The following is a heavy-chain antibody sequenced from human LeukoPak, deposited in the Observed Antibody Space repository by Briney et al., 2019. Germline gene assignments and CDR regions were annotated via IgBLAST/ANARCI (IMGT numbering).Heavy chain of an antibody. CDR2: MNPNSGNT. V-gene: IGHV1-8*01. CDR3: ARVVSITGTWAAGY. J-gene: IGHJ4*02. CDR1: GYTFTSYD. Sequence: ASVKVSCEASGYTFTSYDINWVRQATGQGLEWMGWMNPNSGNTGYAQKFQGRVTMTRNTSISTAYMELSSLRSEDTAVYYCARVVSITGTWAAGYWGQGTLVTVSS. D-gene: IGHD1-20*01.